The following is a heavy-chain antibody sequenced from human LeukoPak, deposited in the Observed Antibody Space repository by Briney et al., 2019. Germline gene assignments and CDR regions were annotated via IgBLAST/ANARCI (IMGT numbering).Heavy chain of an antibody. CDR1: GGTFNSYR. V-gene: IGHV1-69*10. Sequence: SVKDSCKASGGTFNSYRIIWVRQAPGQGLEWMGVIIPILGTANYAQKFQGRVTITAHKSTTTAYMELSNLRSEDTAVYYCARAGSGYYYDPYYFDYWGQGTLVTVSS. CDR2: IIPILGTA. J-gene: IGHJ4*02. CDR3: ARAGSGYYYDPYYFDY. D-gene: IGHD3-22*01.